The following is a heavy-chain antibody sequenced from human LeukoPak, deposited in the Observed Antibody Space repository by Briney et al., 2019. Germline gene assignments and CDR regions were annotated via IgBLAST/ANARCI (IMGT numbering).Heavy chain of an antibody. Sequence: SQTLSLTCTVSGGSISSGSYYWSWIRQPAGKGLEWIGRIYTSGSTNYNPSLKSRVTISVDTSKNQFSLKLSSVTAAGTAVYYCARDSSGWGNGFGGLDYWGQGTLVTVSS. D-gene: IGHD6-19*01. CDR2: IYTSGST. V-gene: IGHV4-61*02. J-gene: IGHJ4*02. CDR1: GGSISSGSYY. CDR3: ARDSSGWGNGFGGLDY.